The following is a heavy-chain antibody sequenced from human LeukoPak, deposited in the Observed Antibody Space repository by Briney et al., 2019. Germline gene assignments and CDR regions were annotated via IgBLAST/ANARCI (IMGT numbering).Heavy chain of an antibody. Sequence: ESGSTLVNPTQTLTLTCTFSGFSLSPSGVGVGWIRQPPGKALEWLALIYWDDDKRFSPSLKTRLTITKDTSKNQVVLTMTNMDPADTATYYCAHKYNDFWSGSYSSYRWGAFDYWGQGTLVTVSS. J-gene: IGHJ4*02. V-gene: IGHV2-5*02. CDR1: GFSLSPSGVG. CDR2: IYWDDDK. CDR3: AHKYNDFWSGSYSSYRWGAFDY. D-gene: IGHD3-3*01.